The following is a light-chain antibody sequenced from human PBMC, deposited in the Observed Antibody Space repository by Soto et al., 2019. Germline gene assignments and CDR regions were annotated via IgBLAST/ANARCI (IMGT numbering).Light chain of an antibody. CDR2: GAS. CDR1: QSVSSSF. V-gene: IGKV3-20*01. J-gene: IGKJ4*01. Sequence: IVLTQSPGTLSLSPGERATLSCRASQSVSSSFLAWYQQKLGQAPRLLIYGASTRATGIPDRFSGSGSGTDFTLTISRLEPEDFPVYYCQQYGYSPLTFGGGTKVEIK. CDR3: QQYGYSPLT.